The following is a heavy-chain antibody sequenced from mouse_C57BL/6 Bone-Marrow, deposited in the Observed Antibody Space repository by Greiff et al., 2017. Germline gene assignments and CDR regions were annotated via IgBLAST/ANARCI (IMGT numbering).Heavy chain of an antibody. D-gene: IGHD1-1*01. V-gene: IGHV5-4*03. CDR1: GFTFSSYA. CDR3: ARVYGSSYDY. CDR2: ISDGGSYT. J-gene: IGHJ2*01. Sequence: EVNLVESGGGLVKPGGSLKLSCAASGFTFSSYAMSWVRQTPEKRLEWVATISDGGSYTYYPDNVKGRFTISRDNAKNNLYLQMSHLKSEDTAMYYCARVYGSSYDYWGQGTTLTVSS.